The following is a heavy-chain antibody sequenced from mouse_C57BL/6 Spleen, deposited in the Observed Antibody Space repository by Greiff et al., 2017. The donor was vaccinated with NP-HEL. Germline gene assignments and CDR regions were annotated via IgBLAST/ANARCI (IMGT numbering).Heavy chain of an antibody. J-gene: IGHJ4*01. CDR3: ARYGYDYDDAMDY. CDR1: GYTFTSYW. D-gene: IGHD2-4*01. Sequence: VKLQQPGAELVKPGASVKLSCKASGYTFTSYWMHWVKQRPGRGLEWIGRIDPNSGGTKYNEKFKSKATLTVDKPSSTAYMQLSSLTSEDSAVYYCARYGYDYDDAMDYWGQGTLVTVSS. V-gene: IGHV1-72*01. CDR2: IDPNSGGT.